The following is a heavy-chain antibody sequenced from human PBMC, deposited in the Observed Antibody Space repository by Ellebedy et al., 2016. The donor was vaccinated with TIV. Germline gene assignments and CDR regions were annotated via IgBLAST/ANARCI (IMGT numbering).Heavy chain of an antibody. CDR3: ARVGTLYDSSGYYLGY. V-gene: IGHV1-46*01. CDR1: GYTFTSYY. J-gene: IGHJ4*02. Sequence: ASVKVSXXASGYTFTSYYMHWVRQAPGQGLEWMGIINPSGGSTSYAQKLQGRVTMTTDTSTSTAYMELRSLRSDDTAVYYCARVGTLYDSSGYYLGYWGQGTLVTVSS. D-gene: IGHD3-22*01. CDR2: INPSGGST.